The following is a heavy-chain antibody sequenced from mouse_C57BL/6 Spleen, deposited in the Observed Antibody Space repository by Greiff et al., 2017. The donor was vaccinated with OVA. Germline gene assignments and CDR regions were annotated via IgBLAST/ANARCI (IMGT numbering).Heavy chain of an antibody. CDR2: IYPGDGDT. V-gene: IGHV1-82*01. D-gene: IGHD3-2*02. CDR1: GYAFSSSW. CDR3: ADSSGYLYFDY. J-gene: IGHJ2*01. Sequence: VQLQQSGPELVKPGASVKISCKASGYAFSSSWMNWVKQRPGKGLEWIGRIYPGDGDTNYNGKFKGKATLTADKSSSTAYMQLSSLTSEDSAVYCCADSSGYLYFDYWGQGTTLTVSS.